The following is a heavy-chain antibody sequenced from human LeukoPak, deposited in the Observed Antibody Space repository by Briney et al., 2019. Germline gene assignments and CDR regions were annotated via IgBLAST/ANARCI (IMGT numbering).Heavy chain of an antibody. D-gene: IGHD3-9*01. Sequence: GASVKVSCKASGYTLTSYGISWVRQAPGQGLEWMGWISAYNGNTNYAQKLQGRVTMTTDTSTSTAYMELRSLRSDDTAVYYCARAGGFEWLLASVWFDPWGQGTLVTVSS. J-gene: IGHJ5*02. CDR2: ISAYNGNT. CDR1: GYTLTSYG. V-gene: IGHV1-18*01. CDR3: ARAGGFEWLLASVWFDP.